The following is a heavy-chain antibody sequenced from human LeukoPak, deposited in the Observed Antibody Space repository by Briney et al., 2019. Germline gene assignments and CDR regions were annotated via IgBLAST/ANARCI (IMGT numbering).Heavy chain of an antibody. CDR1: GFTFSSYG. Sequence: PGGSLRPSCAASGFTFSSYGMSWVRQAPGEGLEWVSAISGGGGSTYYADSVKGRFTISRDNSKNTLYLQMNSLRAEDTAVYYCAKFETTVTTSFAYWGQGTLVTVSS. V-gene: IGHV3-23*01. D-gene: IGHD4-17*01. CDR3: AKFETTVTTSFAY. CDR2: ISGGGGST. J-gene: IGHJ4*02.